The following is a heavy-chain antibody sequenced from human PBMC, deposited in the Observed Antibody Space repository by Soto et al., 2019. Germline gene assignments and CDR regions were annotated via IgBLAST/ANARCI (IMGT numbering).Heavy chain of an antibody. J-gene: IGHJ3*02. CDR1: GYSFTSYW. CDR3: ARYGGNYYDSSGYVGAFDI. D-gene: IGHD3-22*01. V-gene: IGHV5-51*01. CDR2: IYPGVSDT. Sequence: GESLKISCKGSGYSFTSYWIGWGRQMPGKGLEWMGIIYPGVSDTRYSPSFQGQVTISADESTSTAYLQWSSLKESDTAMYYCARYGGNYYDSSGYVGAFDIWGQGTKVTVSS.